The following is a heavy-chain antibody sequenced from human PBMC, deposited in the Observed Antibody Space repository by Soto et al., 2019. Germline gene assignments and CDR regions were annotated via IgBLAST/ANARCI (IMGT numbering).Heavy chain of an antibody. J-gene: IGHJ4*02. CDR1: GGTFNNYV. D-gene: IGHD3-22*01. CDR3: DSSAPPDY. CDR2: IIPIFGTP. V-gene: IGHV1-69*06. Sequence: GASVKVSCKASGGTFNNYVINWVRQAPGQGLEWMAGIIPIFGTPNYAQKFQGRVTITADKSTSTAYMELNSLRSEDTAVYYYDSSAPPDYWGQGTLVTVSS.